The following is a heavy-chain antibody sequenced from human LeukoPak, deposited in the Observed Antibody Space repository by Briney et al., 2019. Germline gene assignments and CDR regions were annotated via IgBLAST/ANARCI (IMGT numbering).Heavy chain of an antibody. CDR3: ARVGRSGWTVDY. Sequence: SGGSLRLSCAASGFDFSTYSIDWVCQAPGKGLEWVSYISSSSSNIYHADSVKGRFTISRDNAKNSLHLQMNSLRAEDTAVYYCARVGRSGWTVDYWGQGTLVTVSS. CDR2: ISSSSSNI. V-gene: IGHV3-48*04. D-gene: IGHD6-19*01. J-gene: IGHJ4*02. CDR1: GFDFSTYS.